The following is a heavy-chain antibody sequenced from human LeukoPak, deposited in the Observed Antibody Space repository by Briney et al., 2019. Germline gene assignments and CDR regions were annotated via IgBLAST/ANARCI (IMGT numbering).Heavy chain of an antibody. J-gene: IGHJ4*02. CDR1: GFTFSSYS. Sequence: GGSLRLSCAASGFTFSSYSMNWVRQAPGKGLEWVSSIGISSNYIYYADSVTGRFIISRDNAKNSLYLQMNSLRAEDTAVYYCARGSGNTSSGWSTGYYFDYWGQGTLVTVSS. CDR3: ARGSGNTSSGWSTGYYFDY. D-gene: IGHD6-19*01. V-gene: IGHV3-21*04. CDR2: IGISSNYI.